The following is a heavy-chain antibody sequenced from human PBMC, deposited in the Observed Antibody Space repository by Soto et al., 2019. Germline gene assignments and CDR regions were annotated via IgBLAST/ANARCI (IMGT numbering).Heavy chain of an antibody. CDR3: ARQDGGKDN. CDR1: GASISTNDYY. D-gene: IGHD2-15*01. Sequence: PSETLSLTCTVSGASISTNDYYWGWNRQPPGRGLEWIGSSYYAWTTYYNPSLKSRVTISVETSKNQFSLRLGSVTAADTAVYYCARQDGGKDNWGQGTLVTVSS. V-gene: IGHV4-39*01. J-gene: IGHJ4*02. CDR2: SYYAWTT.